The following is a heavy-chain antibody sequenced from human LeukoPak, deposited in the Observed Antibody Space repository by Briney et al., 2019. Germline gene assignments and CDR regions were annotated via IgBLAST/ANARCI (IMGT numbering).Heavy chain of an antibody. CDR3: ARDGSGSYPVNAFDI. V-gene: IGHV1-2*02. CDR1: GYTFTGYY. Sequence: ASVKVSCKASGYTFTGYYMHWVRQAPGQGLEWMGWINPNSGGTNYAQKFQGRVTMTRDTSISTAYMELSRLRSDDTAVYYCARDGSGSYPVNAFDIWGQGTMVTVSS. D-gene: IGHD3-10*01. CDR2: INPNSGGT. J-gene: IGHJ3*02.